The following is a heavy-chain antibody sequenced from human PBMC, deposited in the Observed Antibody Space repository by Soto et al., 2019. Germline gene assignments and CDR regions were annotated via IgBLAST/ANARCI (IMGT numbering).Heavy chain of an antibody. CDR1: GASITYGAFS. J-gene: IGHJ4*02. CDR3: ARGGGYDPFDS. V-gene: IGHV4-30-2*06. Sequence: QLQLQESGSGVVKTSETLSLTCTVSGASITYGAFSWSWIRQSPGKGLEWLGYISHLETTYFHPSFKSRLTMSMDRARNQFSLRLTSVTAADVAVYYCARGGGYDPFDSWGQGVLVTVSS. CDR2: ISHLETT. D-gene: IGHD5-12*01.